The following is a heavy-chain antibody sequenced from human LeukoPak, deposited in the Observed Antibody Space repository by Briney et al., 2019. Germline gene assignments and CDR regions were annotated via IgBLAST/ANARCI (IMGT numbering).Heavy chain of an antibody. CDR2: ISGSGGST. V-gene: IGHV3-23*01. J-gene: IGHJ4*02. CDR3: AKVGNDVLAYYYDSSGYPDY. CDR1: GFTFSSYA. Sequence: GGSLRLSCAASGFTFSSYAMSWVRQAPGKGLEWVSAISGSGGSTYYADSVKGRFTISRDNSKNTVYLQMNSLRAEDTAVYYCAKVGNDVLAYYYDSSGYPDYWGQGTLVTVSS. D-gene: IGHD3-22*01.